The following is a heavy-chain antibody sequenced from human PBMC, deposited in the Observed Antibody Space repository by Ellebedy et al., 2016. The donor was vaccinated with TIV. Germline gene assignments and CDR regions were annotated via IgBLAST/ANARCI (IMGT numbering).Heavy chain of an antibody. CDR2: LQDDGRNE. V-gene: IGHV3-30*02. J-gene: IGHJ4*02. Sequence: GESLKISCVASGFTFSAYDMHWVRQAPGKGLERVALLQDDGRNEYYADSVKGRFSISRDNSKNTLFLQMNSLRPGDTALYYCAKHQGLRYLDWGAVDYWGQGALVTVSS. CDR3: AKHQGLRYLDWGAVDY. CDR1: GFTFSAYD. D-gene: IGHD3-9*01.